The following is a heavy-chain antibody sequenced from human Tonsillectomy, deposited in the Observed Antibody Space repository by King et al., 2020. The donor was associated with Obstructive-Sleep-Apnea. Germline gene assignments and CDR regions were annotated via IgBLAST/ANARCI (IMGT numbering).Heavy chain of an antibody. CDR3: AKDSYYYGSGSFFDY. V-gene: IGHV3-30*02. J-gene: IGHJ4*02. Sequence: VQLVQSGGGVVQPGGSLRLSCAASGFTFSSYGMHWVRQAPGKGLEWVAFIRYDGSNKYYADSVKGRFTISRDNSKNTLYLQMNSLRAEDTAVYYCAKDSYYYGSGSFFDYWGQGTLVTVSS. D-gene: IGHD3-10*01. CDR1: GFTFSSYG. CDR2: IRYDGSNK.